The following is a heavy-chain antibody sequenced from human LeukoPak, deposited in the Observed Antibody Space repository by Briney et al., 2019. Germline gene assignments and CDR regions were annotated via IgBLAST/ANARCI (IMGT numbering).Heavy chain of an antibody. D-gene: IGHD3-22*01. J-gene: IGHJ4*02. CDR2: IKQDGSEK. CDR3: ARGPIGGGITMIVVVITYFDY. V-gene: IGHV3-7*01. Sequence: QPGGSLRLSCAASGFTFSSYWMSWVRQAPGKGMEWVANIKQDGSEKYYVDSVKGRFTISRDNAKNSLYLQMNSLRAEDTAVYYCARGPIGGGITMIVVVITYFDYWGQGTLVTVSS. CDR1: GFTFSSYW.